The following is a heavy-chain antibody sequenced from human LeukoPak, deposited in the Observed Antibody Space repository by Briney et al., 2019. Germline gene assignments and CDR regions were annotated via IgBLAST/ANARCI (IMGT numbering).Heavy chain of an antibody. J-gene: IGHJ4*02. CDR3: ARGEGYFDWLFDY. V-gene: IGHV3-30-3*01. CDR2: ISYDGSNK. Sequence: PGGSLRLSCAASGFTFSSYAMHWVRQAPGKGLEWVAVISYDGSNKYYADSVKGRFTISRDNSKNTLYLQMNSLRAEDTAVYYCARGEGYFDWLFDYWGQGTLVTISS. CDR1: GFTFSSYA. D-gene: IGHD3-9*01.